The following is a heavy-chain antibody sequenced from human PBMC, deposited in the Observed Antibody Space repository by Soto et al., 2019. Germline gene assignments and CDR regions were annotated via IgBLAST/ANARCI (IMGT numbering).Heavy chain of an antibody. D-gene: IGHD2-15*01. V-gene: IGHV3-30-3*01. CDR2: ISYDGSNK. CDR1: GFTFSSYA. Sequence: GGSLRLSCASSGFTFSSYAMHLVRQAPGKGLEWVAVISYDGSNKYYADSVKGRFTISRDNSKNTLYLQMNSLRAEDTAVYYCAREAVVAATPSLFGYWGQGTLVTVSS. CDR3: AREAVVAATPSLFGY. J-gene: IGHJ4*02.